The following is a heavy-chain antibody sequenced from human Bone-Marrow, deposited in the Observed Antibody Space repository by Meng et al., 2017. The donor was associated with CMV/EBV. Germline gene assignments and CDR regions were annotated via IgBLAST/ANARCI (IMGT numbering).Heavy chain of an antibody. J-gene: IGHJ4*02. CDR1: GFTFSSYG. CDR2: IRYDGSNK. CDR3: AKDRIFGEVGYFDY. V-gene: IGHV3-30*02. Sequence: GESLKISCVASGFTFSSYGMHWVRQAPGKGLEWVAFIRYDGSNKYYADSVKGRFTISRDNSKNTLYLQMNSLRAEDTAVYYCAKDRIFGEVGYFDYWGQGTLVTVSS. D-gene: IGHD3-3*02.